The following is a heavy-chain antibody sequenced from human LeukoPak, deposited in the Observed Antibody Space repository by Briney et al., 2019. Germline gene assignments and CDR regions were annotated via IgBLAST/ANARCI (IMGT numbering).Heavy chain of an antibody. J-gene: IGHJ5*02. V-gene: IGHV1-2*02. CDR1: GYTFTEYY. D-gene: IGHD2-2*01. CDR2: INPNSGGT. Sequence: ASVTVSFMSSGYTFTEYYMHWVRQAPGQGLAGMGWINPNSGGTNYAQKFQGRVTMTRDTSISTAYMELSRLRSDDTAVYYCARERGKSIVVVPAAPYFDPWGQGTLVTVSS. CDR3: ARERGKSIVVVPAAPYFDP.